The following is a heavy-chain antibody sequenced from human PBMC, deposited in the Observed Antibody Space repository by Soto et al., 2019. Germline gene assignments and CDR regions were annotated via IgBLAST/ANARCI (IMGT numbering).Heavy chain of an antibody. CDR2: ISSDGNNK. V-gene: IGHV3-30*18. Sequence: QVQLVESGGGAVQPGRSLRLSCAASGFTFDSYGMHWVRQAPGKGLEWVAVISSDGNNKYYADSVKGRFSIYRDNFNNILYLQMSSLRVEDPAVYYCVKDLLQNTGTTCGSWGQGTLVTVSS. J-gene: IGHJ5*02. CDR3: VKDLLQNTGTTCGS. D-gene: IGHD4-17*01. CDR1: GFTFDSYG.